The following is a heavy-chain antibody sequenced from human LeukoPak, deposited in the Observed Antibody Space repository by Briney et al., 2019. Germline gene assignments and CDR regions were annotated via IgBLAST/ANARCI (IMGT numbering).Heavy chain of an antibody. CDR1: GGSISSGGYY. D-gene: IGHD5-12*01. CDR2: IYYSGST. Sequence: PSQTLSLTCTVSGGSISSGGYYWSWIRQHPGKGLEWIGYIYYSGSTYYNPSLKSRVTISVDTSKNQLSLKLSSVTAADTAVYYCARARGGYSGYDPDDAFDIWGQGTMVTVSS. CDR3: ARARGGYSGYDPDDAFDI. V-gene: IGHV4-31*03. J-gene: IGHJ3*02.